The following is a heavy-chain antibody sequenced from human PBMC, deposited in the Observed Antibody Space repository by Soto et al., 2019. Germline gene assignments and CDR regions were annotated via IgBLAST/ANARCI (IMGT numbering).Heavy chain of an antibody. D-gene: IGHD2-21*02. CDR1: GFTFSDYY. V-gene: IGHV3-11*06. CDR3: ARVIEYAQVVTGDHDAFDI. J-gene: IGHJ3*02. CDR2: ISSSSSYT. Sequence: LRLSCAASGFTFSDYYMSWIRQAPGKGLEWVSYISSSSSYTNYADSVKGRFTISRDNAKNSLYLQMNSLRAEDTAVYYCARVIEYAQVVTGDHDAFDIWGQGTMVTVSS.